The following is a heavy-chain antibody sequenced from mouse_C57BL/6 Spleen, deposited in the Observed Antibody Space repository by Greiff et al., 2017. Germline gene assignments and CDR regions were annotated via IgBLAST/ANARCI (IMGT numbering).Heavy chain of an antibody. J-gene: IGHJ3*01. Sequence: QVQLQQPGAELVKPGASVKMSCKASGYTFPSYWITWVKQRPGQGLEWIGDIYPGSGSTNYNEKFKSKATMAVDTSSSTAYMQLSSLTSEDSAVYDCASSYDGYYSAWFAYWGQGTLVTVSA. V-gene: IGHV1-55*01. CDR1: GYTFPSYW. D-gene: IGHD2-3*01. CDR3: ASSYDGYYSAWFAY. CDR2: IYPGSGST.